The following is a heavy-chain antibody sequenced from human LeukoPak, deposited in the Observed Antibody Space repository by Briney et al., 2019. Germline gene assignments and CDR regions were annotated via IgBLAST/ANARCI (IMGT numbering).Heavy chain of an antibody. J-gene: IGHJ4*02. CDR2: ISWNSGSI. CDR1: GFTFDDYA. D-gene: IGHD1-26*01. CDR3: AKGGRGSGVGPEGYFDY. V-gene: IGHV3-9*01. Sequence: PGGSLRLSCAASGFTFDDYAMHWVRQAPGKGLEWVSGISWNSGSIGYADSVKGRFTISRDNAKNSLYLQMNSLRAEDTALYYCAKGGRGSGVGPEGYFDYWGQGTLVTVSS.